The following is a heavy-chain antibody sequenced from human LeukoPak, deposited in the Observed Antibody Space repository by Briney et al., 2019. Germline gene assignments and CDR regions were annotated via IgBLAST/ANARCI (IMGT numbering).Heavy chain of an antibody. J-gene: IGHJ4*02. D-gene: IGHD5-12*01. Sequence: TGGSLRLSCAASGFTISTYGMNWVRQAPRKGLEWVSVIFGSGDSTYYADSVKGRFTISRDKSKNTLYLEMHNLRAEDTAVYYCAKDQKPDSGCDIDYWGQGTLVTVSS. CDR3: AKDQKPDSGCDIDY. CDR2: IFGSGDST. V-gene: IGHV3-23*01. CDR1: GFTISTYG.